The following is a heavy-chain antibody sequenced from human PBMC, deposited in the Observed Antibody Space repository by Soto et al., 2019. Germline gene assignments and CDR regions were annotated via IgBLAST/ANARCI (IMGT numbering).Heavy chain of an antibody. J-gene: IGHJ3*01. CDR1: GGSFSREA. CDR3: XXGHEFGGNSDAFAV. CDR2: ILPFFGTA. V-gene: IGHV1-69*12. D-gene: IGHD3-16*01. Sequence: QVQLVQSGAEVKKPGSSVKVSCKASGGSFSREAINWVRQAPGQGPEWMGGILPFFGTADYAQKFQGRVTMTADVSTTTAYMELSSLTFEDTXVXXCXXGHEFGGNSDAFAVWGQGTMVTVSS.